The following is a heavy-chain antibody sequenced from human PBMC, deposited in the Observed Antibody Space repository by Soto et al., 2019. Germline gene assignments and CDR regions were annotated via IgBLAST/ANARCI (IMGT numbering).Heavy chain of an antibody. D-gene: IGHD6-19*01. CDR3: ASNGYSSGWYSFASYYYYGMDV. CDR1: GGSISSSNW. CDR2: IYHSGST. J-gene: IGHJ6*02. Sequence: SETLSLTCAVSGGSISSSNWWSWVRQPPGKGLEWIGEIYHSGSTYYNPSLKSRVTISVDTSKNQFSLKLSSVTATDTAVYYCASNGYSSGWYSFASYYYYGMDVWGQGTTVTVSS. V-gene: IGHV4-4*02.